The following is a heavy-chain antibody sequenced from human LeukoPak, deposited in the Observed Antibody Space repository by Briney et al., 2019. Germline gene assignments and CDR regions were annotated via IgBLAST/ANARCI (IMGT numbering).Heavy chain of an antibody. CDR2: ISYDGSNK. CDR1: GFTFSSYA. V-gene: IGHV3-30-3*01. Sequence: QSGGSLRLSCAASGFTFSSYAMHWVRQAPGKGLEWVAVISYDGSNKYYADSVKGRFTISRDNSKNTLYLQMNSLRAEDMAVYYCARDEGLYSGSYFIDYWGQGTLVTVSS. CDR3: ARDEGLYSGSYFIDY. D-gene: IGHD1-26*01. J-gene: IGHJ4*02.